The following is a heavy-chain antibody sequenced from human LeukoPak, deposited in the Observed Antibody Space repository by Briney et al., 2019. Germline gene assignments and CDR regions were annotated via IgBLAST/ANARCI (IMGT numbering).Heavy chain of an antibody. Sequence: PGGSLRLSCAASGFTFSSYAMSWVRQAPGKGLEWVSAISGSGGSTYYAASVKGRFTISRDNSKNTLYLQMNSLRAEDTAVYYCAKDLKLAATLGGFDYWGQGTLVTVSS. CDR1: GFTFSSYA. J-gene: IGHJ4*02. D-gene: IGHD2-15*01. CDR2: ISGSGGST. CDR3: AKDLKLAATLGGFDY. V-gene: IGHV3-23*01.